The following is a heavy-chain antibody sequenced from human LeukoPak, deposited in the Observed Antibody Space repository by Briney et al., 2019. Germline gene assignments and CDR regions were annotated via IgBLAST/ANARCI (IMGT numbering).Heavy chain of an antibody. CDR2: IYHSGST. CDR1: GYSISSGYY. CDR3: ARLKPPTYYYDSSGGDY. D-gene: IGHD3-22*01. Sequence: PSETLSLTCTVSGYSISSGYYWGWIRQPPGKGLEWIGSIYHSGSTYYNPSLKSRVTISVDTSKNQFSLKLSSVTAADTAVYYCARLKPPTYYYDSSGGDYWGQGTLVTVSS. V-gene: IGHV4-38-2*02. J-gene: IGHJ4*02.